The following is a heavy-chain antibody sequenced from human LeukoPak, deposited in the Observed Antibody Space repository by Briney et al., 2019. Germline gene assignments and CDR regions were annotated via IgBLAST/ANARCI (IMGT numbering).Heavy chain of an antibody. J-gene: IGHJ4*02. D-gene: IGHD4-17*01. CDR3: ADLGDYGVG. CDR1: GFTFSSYA. CDR2: IKSRTDGGTT. V-gene: IGHV3-15*01. Sequence: GGSLRLSCAASGFTFSSYAMSWVRQAPGKGLEWVGRIKSRTDGGTTEYAAPLKGRFTISRDDSKNTLYLQINSLKIEDTAVYYSADLGDYGVGWGQGTLVTVTS.